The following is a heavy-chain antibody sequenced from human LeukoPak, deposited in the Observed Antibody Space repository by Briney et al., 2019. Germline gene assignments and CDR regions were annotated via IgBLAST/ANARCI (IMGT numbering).Heavy chain of an antibody. V-gene: IGHV3-23*01. CDR2: ITNTDGRT. J-gene: IGHJ4*02. Sequence: RGSLRLSCVASGFTFSSYAMSWVRQRPGMGLDGFSHITNTDGRTYYADSVKGRFTISRDNSRNTLYLQMNSLRAEDTAVYYCAKSGSVSASYYDCWGQGALVTVSS. D-gene: IGHD3-10*01. CDR3: AKSGSVSASYYDC. CDR1: GFTFSSYA.